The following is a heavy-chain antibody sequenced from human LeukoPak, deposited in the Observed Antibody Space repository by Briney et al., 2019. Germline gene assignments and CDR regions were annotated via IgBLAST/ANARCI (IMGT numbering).Heavy chain of an antibody. D-gene: IGHD6-19*01. CDR2: IKYDGSKK. CDR3: ARGGYSRGWYY. Sequence: GGSLRLSCVASGFTFTIYWMSWVRQAPGKGLEWVANIKYDGSKKYYVDSVKGRFTLSRDNAENELYLQMNSLRGEDTAVYFCARGGYSRGWYYWGQGTLVTISS. V-gene: IGHV3-7*01. CDR1: GFTFTIYW. J-gene: IGHJ4*02.